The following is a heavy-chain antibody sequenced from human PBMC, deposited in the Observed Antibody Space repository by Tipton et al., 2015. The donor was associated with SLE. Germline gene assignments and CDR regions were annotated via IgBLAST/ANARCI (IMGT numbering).Heavy chain of an antibody. Sequence: PRLSCAASGFTFSSYAMSWVRQAPGKGLEWVSAISGSGGSTYYADSVKGRFTISRDNSKNTLYLQMNSLRAEDTAVYYCAKGASMVVTPLDYWGQGTLVTVSS. J-gene: IGHJ4*02. D-gene: IGHD4-23*01. CDR3: AKGASMVVTPLDY. CDR1: GFTFSSYA. V-gene: IGHV3-23*01. CDR2: ISGSGGST.